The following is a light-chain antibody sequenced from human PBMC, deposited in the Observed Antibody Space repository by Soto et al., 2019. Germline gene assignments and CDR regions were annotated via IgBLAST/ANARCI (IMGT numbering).Light chain of an antibody. V-gene: IGKV3-20*01. CDR3: QQYGSSPGT. J-gene: IGKJ1*01. CDR2: GAS. CDR1: QSVSSSY. Sequence: EIVLTQSPGTLSLSPGERATLSCRASQSVSSSYLAWHQQKPGHAPRLLIYGASSRATGIPDRCSGSGSGTDFTLTISSLEQEDFAAYYCQQYGSSPGTFGQGTKVDIK.